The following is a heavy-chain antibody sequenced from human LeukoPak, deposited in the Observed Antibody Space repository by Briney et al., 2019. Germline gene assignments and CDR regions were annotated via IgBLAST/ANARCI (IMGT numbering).Heavy chain of an antibody. CDR1: GFTFSSYS. CDR3: AKSAHSSGYLNNFDY. J-gene: IGHJ4*02. Sequence: GGSLRLPCAASGFTFSSYSMNWVRQAPGKGLEWVSSISSSSSYIYYADSVKGRFTISRDNAKNSLYLQMNSLRAEDTAVYYCAKSAHSSGYLNNFDYWGREPWSPSPQ. V-gene: IGHV3-21*04. CDR2: ISSSSSYI. D-gene: IGHD3-22*01.